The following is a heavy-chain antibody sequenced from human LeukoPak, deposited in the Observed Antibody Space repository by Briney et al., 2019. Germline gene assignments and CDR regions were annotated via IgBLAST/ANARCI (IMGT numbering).Heavy chain of an antibody. J-gene: IGHJ2*01. CDR1: GYTFTSYG. Sequence: GASVKVSCKASGYTFTSYGISWVRQAPGQGLEWMGWISAYNGNTNYAQKLQGRVTMTTDTSTSTAYMELRSLRSDDTAVYYCARERVCSSTSCYSTNFDLWGRGTLVTVSS. D-gene: IGHD2-2*01. CDR3: ARERVCSSTSCYSTNFDL. V-gene: IGHV1-18*01. CDR2: ISAYNGNT.